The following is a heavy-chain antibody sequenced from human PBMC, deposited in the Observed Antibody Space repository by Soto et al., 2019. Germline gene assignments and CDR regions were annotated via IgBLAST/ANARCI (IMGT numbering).Heavy chain of an antibody. J-gene: IGHJ3*02. Sequence: SETLSLPCAFSGYSISSSNWWGWIRQPPGKGLEWIGYIYYSGSTYYNPSLKSQVTMSVDTSKNQFSLKLSSVTAVDTAVYYCARGYSYGRDAFDIWGQGTMVTVSS. D-gene: IGHD5-18*01. CDR1: GYSISSSNW. CDR2: IYYSGST. V-gene: IGHV4-28*03. CDR3: ARGYSYGRDAFDI.